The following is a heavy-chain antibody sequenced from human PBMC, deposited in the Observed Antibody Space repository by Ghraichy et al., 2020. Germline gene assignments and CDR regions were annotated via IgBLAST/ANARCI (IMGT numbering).Heavy chain of an antibody. Sequence: GESLNISCAASGFTFSSYWMSWVRQAPGKGLEWVANIKHDGSEKYYVDSVKGRFTISRDNAKNSLYLQMNSLRAEDTAVYYCARPRGYCTNGVCYADYWGQGTLVTVSS. CDR1: GFTFSSYW. CDR2: IKHDGSEK. CDR3: ARPRGYCTNGVCYADY. D-gene: IGHD2-8*01. V-gene: IGHV3-7*01. J-gene: IGHJ4*02.